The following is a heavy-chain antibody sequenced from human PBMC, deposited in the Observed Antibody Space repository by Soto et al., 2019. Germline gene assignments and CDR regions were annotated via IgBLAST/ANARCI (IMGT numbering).Heavy chain of an antibody. CDR2: ISSSGSTI. Sequence: GGSLRLSCAASGFTFSDYYMSWIRQAPGKGLEWVSYISSSGSTIYYADSVRGRFTISRDNAKNSLYLQMNSLRAEDTAVYYCARAPRGGYCSGGSCYKANYWGQGTLVTVSS. CDR3: ARAPRGGYCSGGSCYKANY. CDR1: GFTFSDYY. D-gene: IGHD2-15*01. V-gene: IGHV3-11*01. J-gene: IGHJ4*02.